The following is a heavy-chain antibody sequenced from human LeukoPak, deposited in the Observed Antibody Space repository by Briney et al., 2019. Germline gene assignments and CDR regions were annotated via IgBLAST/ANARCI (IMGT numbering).Heavy chain of an antibody. V-gene: IGHV3-21*01. J-gene: IGHJ4*02. Sequence: KPGGSLRLSCTASGFTFSSYSMNWVRQAPGKGLEWVSYISTSGNYIYYSDSVEGRFTISRDNAKNSLYLQMHSLRADDTAVYYCARGAYNSGGTLEIWGQGTLVTVSS. D-gene: IGHD3-22*01. CDR3: ARGAYNSGGTLEI. CDR1: GFTFSSYS. CDR2: ISTSGNYI.